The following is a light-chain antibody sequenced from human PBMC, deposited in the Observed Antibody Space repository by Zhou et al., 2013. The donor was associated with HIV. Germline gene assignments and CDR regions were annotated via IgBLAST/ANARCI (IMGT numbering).Light chain of an antibody. CDR3: QQYKKPPWT. CDR1: QSISSW. Sequence: DIQMTQSPSTLSASVAERVTITCRASQSISSWLAWYQEKPGKAPKLLMYKGSDRESGVPSRFSGSGSGTEFTLTISSLQPDDFATYYCQQYKKPPWTFGQGTKVEIK. J-gene: IGKJ1*01. V-gene: IGKV1-5*03. CDR2: KGS.